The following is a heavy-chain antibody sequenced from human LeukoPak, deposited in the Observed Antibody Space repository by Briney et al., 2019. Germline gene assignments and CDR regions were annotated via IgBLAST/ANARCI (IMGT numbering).Heavy chain of an antibody. J-gene: IGHJ4*02. CDR3: AKSRARREGSSGSIDY. CDR2: VIGGVAST. D-gene: IGHD3-22*01. V-gene: IGHV3-23*01. CDR1: GFTFSIYS. Sequence: GGSLRLSCAASGFTFSIYSMSWVRQAPGNWLEWVSAVIGGVASTYYAESVKGRFTISRDHSKNTLYLQMDSLRAEDTAVYYCAKSRARREGSSGSIDYWGQGTLVTVSS.